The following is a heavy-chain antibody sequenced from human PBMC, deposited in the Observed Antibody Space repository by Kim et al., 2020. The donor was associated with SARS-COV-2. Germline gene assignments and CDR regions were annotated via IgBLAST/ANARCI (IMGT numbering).Heavy chain of an antibody. V-gene: IGHV3-23*01. CDR1: GFTFTNHA. Sequence: GGSLRLSCVASGFTFTNHAMSWVRQAPGRGLDWVSGISGSGGSTYYADSVKGRFTISRDDSRNTLFLQMTSLRADDTAVYYCAKLASSSSSYWFDPWGQG. D-gene: IGHD6-13*01. J-gene: IGHJ5*02. CDR3: AKLASSSSSYWFDP. CDR2: ISGSGGST.